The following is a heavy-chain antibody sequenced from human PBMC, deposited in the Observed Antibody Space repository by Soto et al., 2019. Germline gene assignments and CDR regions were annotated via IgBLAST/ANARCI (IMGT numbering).Heavy chain of an antibody. D-gene: IGHD4-4*01. V-gene: IGHV3-23*01. CDR3: VKHREDFAYSNYLQY. CDR2: IGASGGRT. Sequence: EVQLLESGGDLVQPGGSLRLSCAASGFTFSSNAMSWVRQTPGKGLEWVSSIGASGGRTYYADSVKGRFTISRDNSKNTPYLHMNTLRAEDTAVYYCVKHREDFAYSNYLQYWGQATLVTVSS. J-gene: IGHJ4*02. CDR1: GFTFSSNA.